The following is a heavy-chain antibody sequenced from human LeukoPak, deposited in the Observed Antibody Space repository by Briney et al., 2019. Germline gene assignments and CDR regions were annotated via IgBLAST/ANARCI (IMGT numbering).Heavy chain of an antibody. CDR2: FDPEDGVT. Sequence: GASVKVSCKASGYTFTGYYMHWVRQAPGKGLEWMGGFDPEDGVTIYAQKFQGRVTMTEDTSTDTAYMELSSLRSEDTAVYYCATAPIYDFWSGRYYFDYWGQGTLVTVSS. V-gene: IGHV1-24*01. D-gene: IGHD3-3*01. CDR1: GYTFTGYY. J-gene: IGHJ4*02. CDR3: ATAPIYDFWSGRYYFDY.